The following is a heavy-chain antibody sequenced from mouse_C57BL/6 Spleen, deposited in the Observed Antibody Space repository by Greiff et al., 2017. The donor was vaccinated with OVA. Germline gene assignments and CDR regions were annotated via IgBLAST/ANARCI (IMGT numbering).Heavy chain of an antibody. CDR2: IYPGSGNT. D-gene: IGHD4-1*01. V-gene: IGHV1-66*01. CDR1: GYSFTSYY. Sequence: QVQLQQPGPELVKPGASVKISCKASGYSFTSYYIHWVKQRPGQGLEWIGWIYPGSGNTKYNEKFKGKATLTADTSSSTAYMQLSSLTSEDSAVYYCASELGRFDYWGQGTTLTVSS. CDR3: ASELGRFDY. J-gene: IGHJ2*01.